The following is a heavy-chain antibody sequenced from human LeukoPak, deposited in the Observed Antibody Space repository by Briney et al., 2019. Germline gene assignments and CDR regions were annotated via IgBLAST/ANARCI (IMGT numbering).Heavy chain of an antibody. V-gene: IGHV3-53*04. D-gene: IGHD3/OR15-3a*01. Sequence: PGGSLRLSCAASGFTVSSNYMSWVRQAPGKGLEWVSVIYAGGSTYYADSVKGRFTISRHSSNNTIYLQMNSLRAEDTAVYYCASDQDSTLRTGYWGQGTLVTVSS. CDR3: ASDQDSTLRTGY. CDR1: GFTVSSNY. CDR2: IYAGGST. J-gene: IGHJ4*02.